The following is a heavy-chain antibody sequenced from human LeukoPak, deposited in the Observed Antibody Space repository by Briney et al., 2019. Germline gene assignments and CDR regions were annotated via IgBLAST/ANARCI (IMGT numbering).Heavy chain of an antibody. V-gene: IGHV4-59*08. J-gene: IGHJ4*02. CDR2: FHYSGST. CDR3: ARLGDSSSRLYYFDY. D-gene: IGHD6-6*01. Sequence: SETLSLTCTVSGCSISRYYWSWIRQPPGKGLEWIGYFHYSGSTNYNPSLTSRVTISVDTSKNQFSLKLSSVTAADTAVYYCARLGDSSSRLYYFDYWGQGTLVTVSS. CDR1: GCSISRYY.